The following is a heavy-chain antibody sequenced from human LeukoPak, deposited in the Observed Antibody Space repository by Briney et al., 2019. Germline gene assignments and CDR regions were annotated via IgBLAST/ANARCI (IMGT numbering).Heavy chain of an antibody. Sequence: GGPLRLSCATSGFTFRGNGMHWVRQAPGEGLEWVAFIQHDGSKEYYTDSVKGRFTISRDNSKNILYLQMNSLRVEDTALYYCAKDLKDMMATFSDYWGQGILVIVSS. CDR3: AKDLKDMMATFSDY. D-gene: IGHD5-12*01. CDR1: GFTFRGNG. CDR2: IQHDGSKE. J-gene: IGHJ4*02. V-gene: IGHV3-30*02.